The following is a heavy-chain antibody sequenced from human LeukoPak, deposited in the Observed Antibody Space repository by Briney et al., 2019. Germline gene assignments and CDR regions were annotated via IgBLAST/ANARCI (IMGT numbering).Heavy chain of an antibody. V-gene: IGHV3-15*01. Sequence: GGSLRLSCAASGFTFSNAWMSWVRQAPGKGLEWVGRIKSKTDGGTTDYAAPVKGRFTISRDDSKNTLYLQMSSLKTEDTAVYYCTTLRRDYYYGMDVWGQGTTVTVSS. CDR3: TTLRRDYYYGMDV. CDR2: IKSKTDGGTT. CDR1: GFTFSNAW. J-gene: IGHJ6*02.